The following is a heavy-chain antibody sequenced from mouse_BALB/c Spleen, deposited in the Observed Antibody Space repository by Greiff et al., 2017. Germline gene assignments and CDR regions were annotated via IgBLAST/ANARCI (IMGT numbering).Heavy chain of an antibody. CDR1: GYSFTGYY. D-gene: IGHD3-1*01. V-gene: IGHV1S34*01. Sequence: LVKTGASVKISCKASGYSFTGYYMHWVKQSHGKSLEWIGYISCYNGATSYNQKFKGKATFTVDTSSSTAYMQFNRLTSEDSAVYYSAGGLRGAMDDWGQGTSVTVSS. CDR3: AGGLRGAMDD. CDR2: ISCYNGAT. J-gene: IGHJ4*01.